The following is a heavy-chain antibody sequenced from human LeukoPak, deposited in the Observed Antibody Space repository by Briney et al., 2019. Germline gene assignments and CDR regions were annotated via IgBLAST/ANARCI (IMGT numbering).Heavy chain of an antibody. CDR3: ARDEDCSSTTCYSYAFDI. D-gene: IGHD2-2*02. V-gene: IGHV3-74*01. Sequence: PGGSLRLSCAASGFTFSSYWMHWVRQAPGKGLVWVSRINSAGSSTSYADSVKGRFTISRDNAKNTLYLQMNSLRAEDTAVYYCARDEDCSSTTCYSYAFDIWGQGTMVTVSS. J-gene: IGHJ3*02. CDR2: INSAGSST. CDR1: GFTFSSYW.